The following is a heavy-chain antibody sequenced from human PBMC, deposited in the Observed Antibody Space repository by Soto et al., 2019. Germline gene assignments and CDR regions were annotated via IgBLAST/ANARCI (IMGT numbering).Heavy chain of an antibody. D-gene: IGHD2-15*01. CDR3: ARVAVLGYCSGGSCYSGNYYYGMDV. Sequence: QVQLVESGGGVVQPGRSLRLSCAASGFTFSSYAMHWVRQAPGKGLEWVAVISYDGSNKYYADSVKGRFTISRDNSKNPLYLQMNSLRAEDTAVYYCARVAVLGYCSGGSCYSGNYYYGMDVWGQGTTVTVSS. CDR1: GFTFSSYA. CDR2: ISYDGSNK. V-gene: IGHV3-30-3*01. J-gene: IGHJ6*02.